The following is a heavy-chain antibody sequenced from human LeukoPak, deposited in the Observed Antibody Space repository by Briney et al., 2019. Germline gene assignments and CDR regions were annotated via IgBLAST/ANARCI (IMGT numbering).Heavy chain of an antibody. Sequence: PSETLSLTCTVSGGPISSSSYYWSWIRQPAGKGLEWIGRIYTSGSTTYNPSLKSRVTISVDTSKNQFSLILSSVTATDTALYYCARGVTAAGHFDYWGQGTLVTVSS. J-gene: IGHJ4*02. CDR2: IYTSGST. CDR3: ARGVTAAGHFDY. D-gene: IGHD6-13*01. CDR1: GGPISSSSYY. V-gene: IGHV4-61*02.